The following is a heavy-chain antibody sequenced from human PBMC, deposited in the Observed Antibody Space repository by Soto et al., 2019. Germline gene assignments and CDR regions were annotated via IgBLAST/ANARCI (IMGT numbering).Heavy chain of an antibody. J-gene: IGHJ4*02. CDR2: VSGGGSTT. V-gene: IGHV3-23*01. CDR1: GFTFSIYA. Sequence: GGSLRLSCAASGFTFSIYAMTWVRQAPGKGLAWVSTVSGGGSTTYYTDSVKGRFTISRDNSKNTLYLQLNSLRAEDTAVYYCAKDLQKGPDHWGQGTLVTVSS. CDR3: AKDLQKGPDH.